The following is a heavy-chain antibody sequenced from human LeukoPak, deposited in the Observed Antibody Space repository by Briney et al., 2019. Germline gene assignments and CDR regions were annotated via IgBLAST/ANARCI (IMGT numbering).Heavy chain of an antibody. CDR1: GGSISSYY. J-gene: IGHJ4*02. CDR2: IYYSGST. CDR3: ARFGGASYFDH. Sequence: SETLSLTCTVSGGSISSYYWSWIRQPPGKGLEWIGYIYYSGSTNCNPSLKSRVTISVDTSKNQFSLKLSSVTAADTAVYYCARFGGASYFDHWGQGTLVTVSS. D-gene: IGHD3-16*01. V-gene: IGHV4-59*01.